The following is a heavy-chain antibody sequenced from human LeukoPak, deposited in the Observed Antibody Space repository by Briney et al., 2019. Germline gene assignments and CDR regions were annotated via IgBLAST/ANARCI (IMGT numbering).Heavy chain of an antibody. V-gene: IGHV1-24*01. CDR2: FDPKDGET. CDR3: ARGRLEADY. CDR1: GYTLTELS. Sequence: ASVKVSCKVSGYTLTELSMHWVRQAPGKGLEWMGGFDPKDGETIYAQKFQGRVTMTRNTSISTAYMELSSLRSEDTAVYYCARGRLEADYWGQGTLVTVSS. D-gene: IGHD1-1*01. J-gene: IGHJ4*02.